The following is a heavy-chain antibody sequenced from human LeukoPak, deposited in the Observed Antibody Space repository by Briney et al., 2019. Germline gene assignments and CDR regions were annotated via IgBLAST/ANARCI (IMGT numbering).Heavy chain of an antibody. CDR1: RGSFSGYF. CDR2: IDHIGTT. CDR3: ARVGPISAGITIFGVVIAPYFDY. D-gene: IGHD3-3*01. J-gene: IGHJ4*02. Sequence: PSETLSLTCAVYRGSFSGYFWSWLRQPPGKGLEWIGEIDHIGTTYYNPALKSRVTLSIDTSKDQFSLNLTSMTAADTAVYYCARVGPISAGITIFGVVIAPYFDYWGQGTLVTVSS. V-gene: IGHV4-34*01.